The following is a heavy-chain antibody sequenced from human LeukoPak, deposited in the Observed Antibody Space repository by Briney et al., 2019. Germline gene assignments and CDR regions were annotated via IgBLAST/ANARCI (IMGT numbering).Heavy chain of an antibody. CDR3: ARGEYDYVWGSYPQSDY. CDR2: INSDGSST. V-gene: IGHV3-74*01. J-gene: IGHJ4*02. D-gene: IGHD3-16*02. CDR1: GFTFSSYW. Sequence: GGSLRLSCAASGFTFSSYWMHWVRQAPGKGLVWVSRINSDGSSTSYADSVKGRFTISRVNAKNTLYLQMNSLRAEDTAVYYCARGEYDYVWGSYPQSDYWGQGTLVTVSS.